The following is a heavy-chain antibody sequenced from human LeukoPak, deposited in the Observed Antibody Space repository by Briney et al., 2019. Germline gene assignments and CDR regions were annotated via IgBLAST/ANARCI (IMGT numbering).Heavy chain of an antibody. V-gene: IGHV4-39*01. J-gene: IGHJ4*02. D-gene: IGHD1-26*01. Sequence: SETLSLTCTVSGGSISSSSYYWGWIRQPPGKGLEWIGSIYYSGSTYYNPSLKSRVTISVDTSKSQFSLKLSSVTAADTAVYYCARLGARRRWELNFDYWGQGTLVTVSS. CDR2: IYYSGST. CDR1: GGSISSSSYY. CDR3: ARLGARRRWELNFDY.